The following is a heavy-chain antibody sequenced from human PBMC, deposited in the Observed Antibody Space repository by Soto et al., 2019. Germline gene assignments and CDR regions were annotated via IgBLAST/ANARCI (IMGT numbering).Heavy chain of an antibody. J-gene: IGHJ4*02. V-gene: IGHV4-4*07. CDR2: IFSSGST. Sequence: NPSETLSLTCTVSGGSINTFYWSWVRQPAGKGLEWILRIFSSGSTSFNPSLESLVSMSVDTSKNHFSLNLSSVTAADMAVYYCAREGSYSAYNFAHGIQLWSFDXWGQVALVTVSX. D-gene: IGHD5-12*01. CDR3: AREGSYSAYNFAHGIQLWSFDX. CDR1: GGSINTFY.